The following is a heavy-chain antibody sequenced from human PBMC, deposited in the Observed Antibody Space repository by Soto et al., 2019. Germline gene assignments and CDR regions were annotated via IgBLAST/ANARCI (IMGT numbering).Heavy chain of an antibody. CDR2: IYYSGHT. D-gene: IGHD4-17*01. J-gene: IGHJ4*02. V-gene: IGHV4-59*01. Sequence: QVQLQESGPGLVKPSETLSLTCTVSGGSIRDYFWTWIRQPPGKGLDWIGYIYYSGHTNYNPSLKSRVSISVDTSKNHFSLQLTSVTSADTAVYYCARVGGDDFGDSGGFDYWGQGTLVTVSS. CDR1: GGSIRDYF. CDR3: ARVGGDDFGDSGGFDY.